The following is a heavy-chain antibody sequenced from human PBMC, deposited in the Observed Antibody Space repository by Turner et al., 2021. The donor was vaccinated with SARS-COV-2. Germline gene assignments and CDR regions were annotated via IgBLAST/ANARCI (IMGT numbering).Heavy chain of an antibody. D-gene: IGHD6-19*01. V-gene: IGHV4-59*08. CDR1: GDSISSYY. Sequence: VQLQESGPGLVKPSETLSLTCTVSGDSISSYYWSWIRQPPGKGLEWIGYIYYSGSTNYNPSLKSRVTISVETSKNQFSRKLSSVTAADTAVYYCARQSSGWYLPYFDYWGQGTLVTVSS. CDR3: ARQSSGWYLPYFDY. J-gene: IGHJ4*02. CDR2: IYYSGST.